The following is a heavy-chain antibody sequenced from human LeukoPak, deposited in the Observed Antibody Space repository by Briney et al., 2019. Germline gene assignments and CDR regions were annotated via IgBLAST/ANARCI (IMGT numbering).Heavy chain of an antibody. CDR3: ARGTMIVLFDY. J-gene: IGHJ4*02. D-gene: IGHD3-22*01. CDR1: GGSISSYY. Sequence: SETLSLTCTVSGGSISSYYWSWIRQPPGKGLEGIGYIYYSGSTNYNPSLKSRVTISVDTSKNQFSLKLSSVTAADTAVYYWARGTMIVLFDYWGQGTLVTVSS. V-gene: IGHV4-59*01. CDR2: IYYSGST.